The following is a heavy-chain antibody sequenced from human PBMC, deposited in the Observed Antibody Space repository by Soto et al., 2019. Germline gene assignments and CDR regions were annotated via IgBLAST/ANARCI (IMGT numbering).Heavy chain of an antibody. CDR3: AKDSPDCSGGSCYAVIHY. Sequence: QVQLVESGGGVVQPGRSLRLSCVGSGFTFSNHGMHWFRQAPGKGLEWVAYIWYDGSKEKYADSVKGRFSISRDDSKNTVFLQMNSLRVEDTAVYFCAKDSPDCSGGSCYAVIHYWGQGTLVTVSS. V-gene: IGHV3-33*06. CDR2: IWYDGSKE. J-gene: IGHJ4*02. D-gene: IGHD2-15*01. CDR1: GFTFSNHG.